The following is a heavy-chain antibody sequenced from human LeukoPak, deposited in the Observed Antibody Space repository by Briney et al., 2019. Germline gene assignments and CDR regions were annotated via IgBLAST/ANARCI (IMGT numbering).Heavy chain of an antibody. Sequence: PGGSLRLSCAASGFTVSSNYMSWVRQAPGKGLEWVSVIYSGGSTYYADSVKGRFTISRDNSKSTLYLQMNSLRAEDTAVYYCARVVATDSGPYSPPGAFDIWGQGTMVTVSS. D-gene: IGHD1-26*01. CDR2: IYSGGST. J-gene: IGHJ3*02. CDR1: GFTVSSNY. CDR3: ARVVATDSGPYSPPGAFDI. V-gene: IGHV3-53*01.